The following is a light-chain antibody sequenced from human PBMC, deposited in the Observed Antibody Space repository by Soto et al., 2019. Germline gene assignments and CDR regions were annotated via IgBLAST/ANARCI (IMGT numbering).Light chain of an antibody. V-gene: IGKV1-39*01. CDR3: QQSYSTLFT. Sequence: DIQMTQSPSSLSASVGDRVTITCRASQRISSYLNWYQQKPGKAPKLLIYAASSLQSGVPSRFSCSGSGTDFSLTISCLQPEDFATYYCQQSYSTLFTFGPGIKGDIK. J-gene: IGKJ3*01. CDR2: AAS. CDR1: QRISSY.